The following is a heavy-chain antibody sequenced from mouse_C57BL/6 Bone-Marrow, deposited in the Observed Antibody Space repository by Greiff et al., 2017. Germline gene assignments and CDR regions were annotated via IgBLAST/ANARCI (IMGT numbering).Heavy chain of an antibody. J-gene: IGHJ2*01. CDR2: INPSTGGT. CDR1: GYSFTGYY. Sequence: VQLKESGPELVKPGASVKISCKASGYSFTGYYMNWVKQSPEKSLEWIGEINPSTGGTTYNQKFKAKATLTVDKSSSTAYMQLKSLTSEDSAVYYCARSAGTLFDYWGQGTTLTVSS. V-gene: IGHV1-42*01. CDR3: ARSAGTLFDY. D-gene: IGHD1-1*01.